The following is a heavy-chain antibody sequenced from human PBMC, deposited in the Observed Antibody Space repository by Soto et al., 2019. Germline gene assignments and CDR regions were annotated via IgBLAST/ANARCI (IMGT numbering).Heavy chain of an antibody. CDR3: ARVVRSLGSGYPVIDY. V-gene: IGHV3-48*03. CDR2: ISSSGSTI. CDR1: GFTFSSYE. Sequence: EVQLVESGGGLVQPGGSLRLSCAASGFTFSSYEMNWVRQAPGKGLEWVSYISSSGSTIYYADSVKGRFTISRDNAKNSLYLQMNSLRAEDTAVYYCARVVRSLGSGYPVIDYWGQGTLVTVSS. J-gene: IGHJ4*02. D-gene: IGHD3-22*01.